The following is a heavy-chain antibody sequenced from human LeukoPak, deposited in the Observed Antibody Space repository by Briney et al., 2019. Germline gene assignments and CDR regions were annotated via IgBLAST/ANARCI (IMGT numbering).Heavy chain of an antibody. Sequence: PSETLSLTCTVSGGSISSGDYYWSWIRQPPGKGLEWIGYIYYSGSTYYNPSLKSRVTISVDTSKNQFSLKLSSVTAADTAVYYCARETYYYDSSGYSYFDYWGQGTLVTVSS. D-gene: IGHD3-22*01. V-gene: IGHV4-30-4*01. CDR2: IYYSGST. CDR1: GGSISSGDYY. CDR3: ARETYYYDSSGYSYFDY. J-gene: IGHJ4*02.